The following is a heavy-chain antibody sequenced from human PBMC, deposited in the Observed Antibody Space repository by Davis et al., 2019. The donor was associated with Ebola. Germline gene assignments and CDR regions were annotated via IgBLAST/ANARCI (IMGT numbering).Heavy chain of an antibody. D-gene: IGHD6-19*01. Sequence: GGSLRLSCAASGFTFSNAWMNWVRQTPGKGLEWVSAISASGGSKYYADSVKGRFTISRDSSRNTVYLQVNSLKAEDTAAYYCAKDSEGYKSGWYFDFWGLETLVTVSS. CDR1: GFTFSNAW. CDR2: ISASGGSK. V-gene: IGHV3-23*01. J-gene: IGHJ4*01. CDR3: AKDSEGYKSGWYFDF.